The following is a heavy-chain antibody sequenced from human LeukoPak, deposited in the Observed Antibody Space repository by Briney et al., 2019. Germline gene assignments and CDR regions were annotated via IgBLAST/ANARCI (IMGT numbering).Heavy chain of an antibody. CDR3: ASGLGGNYPGN. V-gene: IGHV1-2*02. Sequence: ASVKLSCKGSGYTFTAYYMDWVRQAPGHGLEWMERINPKSGGTNYAKKSQGRVTMTGDTSISTAYMELSGLTSDDTAVYYCASGLGGNYPGNWGPGTQVTVSS. CDR1: GYTFTAYY. D-gene: IGHD2-21*01. CDR2: INPKSGGT. J-gene: IGHJ4*02.